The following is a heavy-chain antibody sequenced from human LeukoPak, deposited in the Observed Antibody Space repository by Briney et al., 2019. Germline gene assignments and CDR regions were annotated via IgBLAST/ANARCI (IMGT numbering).Heavy chain of an antibody. CDR2: IWYDGSNK. V-gene: IGHV3-33*08. D-gene: IGHD2-2*02. CDR1: GFIFSSYA. CDR3: ARDRDCSSTSCYSRPGYYGMDV. J-gene: IGHJ6*02. Sequence: GGSLRLSCAASGFIFSSYAMHWVRQAPGKGLEWVAVIWYDGSNKYYADSVKGRFTISRDNSKNTPYLQMNSLRAEDTAVYYCARDRDCSSTSCYSRPGYYGMDVWGQGTTVTVSS.